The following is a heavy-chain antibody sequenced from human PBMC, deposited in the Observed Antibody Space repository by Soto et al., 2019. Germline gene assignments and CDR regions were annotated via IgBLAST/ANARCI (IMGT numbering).Heavy chain of an antibody. CDR2: INPNSGGT. J-gene: IGHJ4*02. V-gene: IGHV1-2*02. CDR3: AXXXXXXXXSSGYHYYFDY. Sequence: QVQLVQSGAAVKKPGASVKVSCKASGYTFTDYYVHWVRQAPGQGLEWMGWINPNSGGTKSAQKFQGRVTMTRDTSISTAYMELSRLRSDDTAVYYCAXXXXXXXXSSGYHYYFDYWGQGTLVTVSX. D-gene: IGHD3-22*01. CDR1: GYTFTDYY.